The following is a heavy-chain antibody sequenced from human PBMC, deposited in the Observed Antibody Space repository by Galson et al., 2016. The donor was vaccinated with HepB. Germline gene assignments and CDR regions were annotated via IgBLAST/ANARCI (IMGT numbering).Heavy chain of an antibody. J-gene: IGHJ4*02. Sequence: LRLSCAASGFTFNAYAMIWVRQLPGKGLEWIGYIHYSGNTNYNPSLKSRVTISVDTSKNQLSLRVRTLTAADTAVYYCARRGSGWAFLGVDYFDLWGQGTLVTVSS. D-gene: IGHD6-19*01. CDR2: IHYSGNT. CDR1: GFTFNAYA. V-gene: IGHV4-59*08. CDR3: ARRGSGWAFLGVDYFDL.